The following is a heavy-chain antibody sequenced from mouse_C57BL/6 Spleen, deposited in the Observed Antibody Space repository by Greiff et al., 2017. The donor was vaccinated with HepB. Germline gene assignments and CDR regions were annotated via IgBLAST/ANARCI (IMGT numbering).Heavy chain of an antibody. CDR2: INPSTGGT. J-gene: IGHJ3*01. D-gene: IGHD2-1*01. V-gene: IGHV1-42*01. CDR1: GYSFTGYY. CDR3: ANTCGNYAWLAY. Sequence: EVQLQQSGPELVKPGASVKISCKASGYSFTGYYMHWVKQSPEKSLEWIGEINPSTGGTTYNQKFKAKATLTVDKSSSTVYMQLKSLTSEDSAVYYCANTCGNYAWLAYWGQGTLVTVSA.